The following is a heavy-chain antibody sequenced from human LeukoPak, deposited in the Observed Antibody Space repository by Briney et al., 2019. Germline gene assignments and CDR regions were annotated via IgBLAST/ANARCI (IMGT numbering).Heavy chain of an antibody. V-gene: IGHV3-23*01. CDR1: GFSFGNHA. CDR3: AKRDLYYFDY. J-gene: IGHJ4*02. Sequence: GGSLRLSCAASGFSFGNHAMIWVRQAAGKGLEWVSIISGSGDNTYYTDSVKGRFTISRDNSKNTLFLQMNSLRAEDTAVYHCAKRDLYYFDYWGQGTLVTVSS. CDR2: ISGSGDNT.